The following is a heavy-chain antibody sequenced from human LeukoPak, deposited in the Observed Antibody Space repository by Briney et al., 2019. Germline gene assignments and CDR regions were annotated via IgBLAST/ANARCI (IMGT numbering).Heavy chain of an antibody. J-gene: IGHJ4*02. CDR3: ARDSLLRPFDY. D-gene: IGHD3-22*01. CDR2: ISSSSSYI. CDR1: GFTFSSYS. V-gene: IGHV3-21*01. Sequence: GGSLRLSCAASGFTFSSYSMNWVRQAPGKGLGWVSSISSSSSYIYYADSVKGRFTISRDNAKNSLYLQMNSLRAEDTAVYYCARDSLLRPFDYWGQGTLVTVSS.